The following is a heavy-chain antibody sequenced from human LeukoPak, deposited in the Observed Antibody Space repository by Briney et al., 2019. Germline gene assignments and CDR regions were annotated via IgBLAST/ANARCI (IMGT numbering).Heavy chain of an antibody. CDR3: ARDPIRTYYYGSGSYSPDY. J-gene: IGHJ4*02. CDR2: ISSSSSYI. D-gene: IGHD3-10*01. CDR1: GFTFSSYS. Sequence: PGGSLRLSCAASGFTFSSYSMNWVRQAPGKGLEWVSSISSSSSYIYYADSVKGRLTISRDKDKNSVYLQMNSLRAEDTAVYYCARDPIRTYYYGSGSYSPDYWGQGTLVTVSS. V-gene: IGHV3-21*01.